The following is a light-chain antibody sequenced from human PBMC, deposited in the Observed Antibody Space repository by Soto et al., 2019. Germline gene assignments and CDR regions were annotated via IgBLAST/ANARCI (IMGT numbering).Light chain of an antibody. J-gene: IGKJ3*01. CDR3: QQSYSTPLF. CDR1: QSISSY. Sequence: DIQMTKSPSSLSASVGDRVTITCRASQSISSYLNWYQQKPGKAPKLLIYAASSLQSGVPSRFSGSGSGTDITLTISSLQPEDFATYYCQQSYSTPLFFGPGTKVDIK. V-gene: IGKV1-39*01. CDR2: AAS.